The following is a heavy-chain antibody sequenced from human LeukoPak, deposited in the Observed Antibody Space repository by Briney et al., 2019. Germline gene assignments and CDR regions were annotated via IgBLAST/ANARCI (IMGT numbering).Heavy chain of an antibody. V-gene: IGHV3-7*01. CDR2: IKQDGSEK. Sequence: GGSLRLSCAASGFTFSSYWMSWVRQAPGKGLEWVANIKQDGSEKSYVDSVKGRFAISRDNAKNSLYLQMNSLRAEDTAVYYCARRGYDLELKIDYWGQGTLVTVSS. J-gene: IGHJ4*02. CDR3: ARRGYDLELKIDY. CDR1: GFTFSSYW. D-gene: IGHD2-2*01.